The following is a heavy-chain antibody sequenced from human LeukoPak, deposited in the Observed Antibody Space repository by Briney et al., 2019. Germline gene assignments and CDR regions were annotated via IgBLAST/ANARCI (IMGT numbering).Heavy chain of an antibody. CDR1: GFTFSSYS. Sequence: PGGSLRLSCAASGFTFSSYSMNWVRQAPGKGLEWVSSISSSSDYIYYADSVKGRLTTSRDDAKSSLYLQMNSLRAEDTAVYYCARGHSGSYQRTDAFDIWGPGTMVTVSS. D-gene: IGHD1-26*01. CDR2: ISSSSDYI. CDR3: ARGHSGSYQRTDAFDI. V-gene: IGHV3-21*01. J-gene: IGHJ3*02.